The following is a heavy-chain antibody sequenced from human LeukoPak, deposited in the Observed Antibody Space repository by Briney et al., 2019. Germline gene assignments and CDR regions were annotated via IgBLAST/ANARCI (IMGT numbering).Heavy chain of an antibody. Sequence: PSETLSLTCAVYGGSFSANYWSWIRQATGKGLEWIAEINHVGSTNCNPSLKSRVTISVDASKNHVSLNLSSDYCARWGYYSHMSGYHKYYFDYWGQGTLVTVSS. V-gene: IGHV4-34*01. CDR2: INHVGST. CDR3: MSGYHKYYFDY. J-gene: IGHJ4*02. CDR1: GGSFSANY. D-gene: IGHD3-22*01.